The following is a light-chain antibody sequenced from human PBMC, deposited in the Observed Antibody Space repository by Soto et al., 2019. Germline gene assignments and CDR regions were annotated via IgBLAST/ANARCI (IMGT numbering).Light chain of an antibody. CDR3: QSYDSSLSRRWV. J-gene: IGLJ3*02. CDR1: SSNIGAGYP. CDR2: G. Sequence: QAVVTQPPSVSGAPGQRVTISCTGSSSNIGAGYPVHWYQQLPGTAPKLLVAGNRPSGVPDRFSVSKSGASASLAITGLQAEEEADYYCQSYDSSLSRRWVFGGGTKVTVL. V-gene: IGLV1-40*03.